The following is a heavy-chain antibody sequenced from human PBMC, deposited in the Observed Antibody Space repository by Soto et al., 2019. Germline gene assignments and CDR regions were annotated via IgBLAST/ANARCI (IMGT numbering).Heavy chain of an antibody. Sequence: PSETLSLTCTVSGGSISSYYWSWIRQPPGKGLEWIGYIYYSGSTNYNPSLKSRVTISVDTSKNQFSLKLSSVTAADTAVYYCARDGTGSYSLFDYWGQGTLVTVSS. V-gene: IGHV4-59*01. J-gene: IGHJ4*02. D-gene: IGHD1-26*01. CDR3: ARDGTGSYSLFDY. CDR1: GGSISSYY. CDR2: IYYSGST.